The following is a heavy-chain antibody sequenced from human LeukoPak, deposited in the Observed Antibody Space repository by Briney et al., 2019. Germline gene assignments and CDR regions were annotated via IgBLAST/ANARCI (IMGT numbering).Heavy chain of an antibody. CDR2: ITGDSHTI. CDR1: GGSISSSS. D-gene: IGHD3-9*01. V-gene: IGHV3-11*04. J-gene: IGHJ4*02. CDR3: ARDMGIVTGYYVDY. Sequence: LSLTCTVSGGSISSSSYYWGWIRQPPGKGLEWISYITGDSHTIYYAGSVKGRFTISRDNAKNSLYLQMNSLRAEDTAVYYCARDMGIVTGYYVDYWGQGTLVTVSS.